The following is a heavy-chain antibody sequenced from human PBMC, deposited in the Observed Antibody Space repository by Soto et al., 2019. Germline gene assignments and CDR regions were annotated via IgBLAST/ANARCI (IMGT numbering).Heavy chain of an antibody. CDR1: GFTFGSYA. V-gene: IGHV3-23*01. Sequence: GGSLRLSCAASGFTFGSYAMSWVRQAPGKGLEWVSTISGSGRATYYADSVKGRFTISRDNSKNTLYLQMNSLRAEDTAVYYCARVPELGGSYRFIHHPQLACYWGQGTLVTVSS. J-gene: IGHJ4*02. CDR2: ISGSGRAT. CDR3: ARVPELGGSYRFIHHPQLACY. D-gene: IGHD3-16*02.